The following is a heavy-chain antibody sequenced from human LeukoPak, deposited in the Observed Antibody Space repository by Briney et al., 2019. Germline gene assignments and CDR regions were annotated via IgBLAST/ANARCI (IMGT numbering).Heavy chain of an antibody. J-gene: IGHJ4*02. CDR2: ISPSGDIT. CDR3: AKDDAWLRFGE. CDR1: GFTVSSNY. Sequence: GGSLRLSCAACGFTVSSNYMSWVRQARGKGLEWVSGISPSGDITYYADSVKGRFTISRDNSKNTLYLEVISLTAEDTAVYYCAKDDAWLRFGEWSQGTLVTVSS. D-gene: IGHD3-10*01. V-gene: IGHV3-23*01.